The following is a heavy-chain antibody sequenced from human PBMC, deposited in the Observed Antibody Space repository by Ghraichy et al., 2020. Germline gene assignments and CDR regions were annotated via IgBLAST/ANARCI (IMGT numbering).Heavy chain of an antibody. V-gene: IGHV3-21*01. CDR3: ARDISRLGYSYGSGY. Sequence: GGSLRLSCAASGFTFSSYSMNWVRQAPGKGLEWVSSISSSSSYIYYADSVKGRFTISRDNAKNSLYLQMNSLRAEDTAVYYCARDISRLGYSYGSGYWGQGTLVTVSS. J-gene: IGHJ4*02. CDR1: GFTFSSYS. D-gene: IGHD5-18*01. CDR2: ISSSSSYI.